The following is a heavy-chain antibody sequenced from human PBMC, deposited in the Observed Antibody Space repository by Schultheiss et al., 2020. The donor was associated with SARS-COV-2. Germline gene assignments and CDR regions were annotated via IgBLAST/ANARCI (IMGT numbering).Heavy chain of an antibody. V-gene: IGHV3-20*04. D-gene: IGHD5-18*01. CDR3: ARVLGYSYGNFDY. Sequence: GGSLRLSCAASGFTFSSYAMSWVRQAPGKGLEWVSGINWNGGSTGYADSVKGRFTISRDNAKNSLYLQMNSLRAEDTALYYCARVLGYSYGNFDYWGQGTLVTVSS. J-gene: IGHJ4*02. CDR1: GFTFSSYA. CDR2: INWNGGST.